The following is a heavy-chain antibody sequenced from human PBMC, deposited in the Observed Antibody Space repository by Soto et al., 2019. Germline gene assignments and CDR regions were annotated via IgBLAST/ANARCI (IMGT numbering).Heavy chain of an antibody. Sequence: QVQLVESGGGVVQPGSXLXXXXXXXGXXLXDHGXHWVRQAPGKGLEWVAISYSDGRNKYYADSVKGRFTISRDNSKNTLDLQMNSLRGEDTALYYCARGSWQQLGXLWXXGTLVTVSS. CDR3: ARGSWQQLGXL. D-gene: IGHD6-13*01. CDR2: SYSDGRNK. V-gene: IGHV3-33*01. CDR1: GXXLXDHG. J-gene: IGHJ4*02.